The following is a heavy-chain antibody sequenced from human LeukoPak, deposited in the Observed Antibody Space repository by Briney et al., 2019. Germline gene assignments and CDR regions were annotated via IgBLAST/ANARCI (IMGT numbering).Heavy chain of an antibody. J-gene: IGHJ3*02. Sequence: PGGSLRLSCATSGFTFYNYAMGWVRQAPGKGLEWVSAISGSGGSTYYAESVKGRFTISRDNSKNTLYLQMNSLRAEDTAVYYCAKDGYCSGGRCYSDAFDIWGQGTMVTVSS. CDR3: AKDGYCSGGRCYSDAFDI. V-gene: IGHV3-23*01. CDR2: ISGSGGST. CDR1: GFTFYNYA. D-gene: IGHD2-15*01.